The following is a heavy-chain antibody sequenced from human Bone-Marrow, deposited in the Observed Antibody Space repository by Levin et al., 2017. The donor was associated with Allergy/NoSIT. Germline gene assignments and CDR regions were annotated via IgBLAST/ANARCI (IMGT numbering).Heavy chain of an antibody. CDR3: AGNQGQWLNFFGY. D-gene: IGHD6-19*01. CDR2: IKSDESST. J-gene: IGHJ4*02. CDR1: GFTFSNYW. V-gene: IGHV3-74*01. Sequence: GESLKISCAASGFTFSNYWMHWVRQAPGKGLVWVSGIKSDESSTTYADPVKGRFTLSRDNAKNTLYLQMDRLRAEDTAVYYCAGNQGQWLNFFGYWGQGILVTVSS.